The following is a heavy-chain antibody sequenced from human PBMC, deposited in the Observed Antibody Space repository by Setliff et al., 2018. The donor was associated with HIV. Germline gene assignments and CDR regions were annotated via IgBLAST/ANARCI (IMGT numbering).Heavy chain of an antibody. J-gene: IGHJ4*02. CDR1: GGSIINYF. CDR2: IYYSGST. D-gene: IGHD1-26*01. CDR3: ARAKTSGTYYGWSY. V-gene: IGHV4-59*01. Sequence: ASETLSLTCTVSGGSIINYFWSWIRLPPGKRLEWIGYIYYSGSTDYNPSLKSRVTISVDTSKSQVSLKLSSVTAADTAVYYCARAKTSGTYYGWSYWGQGTLVTVSS.